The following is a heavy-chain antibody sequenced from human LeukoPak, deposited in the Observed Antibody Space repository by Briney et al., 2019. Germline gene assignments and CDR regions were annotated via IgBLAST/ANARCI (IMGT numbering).Heavy chain of an antibody. J-gene: IGHJ3*01. CDR2: NHYGGST. CDR1: GGSISTRSGY. CDR3: ARHDGSGNLLD. D-gene: IGHD3-10*01. Sequence: PSETLSLTCAASGGSISTRSGYWAWIRQPPGKGLEWIGSNHYGGSTYYNPSLKSRITISVDSSKNQFSLKPSSVTAADTAVYYCARHDGSGNLLDWGQGTMVTVSS. V-gene: IGHV4-39*01.